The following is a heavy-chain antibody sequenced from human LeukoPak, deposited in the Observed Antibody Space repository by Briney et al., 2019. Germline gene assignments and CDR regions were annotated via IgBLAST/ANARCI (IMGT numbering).Heavy chain of an antibody. Sequence: SETLSLTCTVSGYSISSGYYWGWIRRPPGKGLEWIGSIYHSGSTYYNPSLKSRVTISVDTSKNQFSLKLSSVTAADTAVYYCARQKRDMITFGGVIVSSYYYMDVWGKGTTVTVSS. V-gene: IGHV4-38-2*02. CDR2: IYHSGST. CDR1: GYSISSGYY. D-gene: IGHD3-16*02. CDR3: ARQKRDMITFGGVIVSSYYYMDV. J-gene: IGHJ6*03.